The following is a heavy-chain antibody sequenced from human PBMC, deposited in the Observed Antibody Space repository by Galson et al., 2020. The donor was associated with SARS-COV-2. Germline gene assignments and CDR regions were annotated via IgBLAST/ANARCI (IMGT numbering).Heavy chain of an antibody. J-gene: IGHJ4*02. CDR1: GESISSSYYY. Sequence: SETLSLTCTVSGESISSSYYYWAWIRQPPGKGLEWVGSVSYSGTTYSNPSLRGRVTISIDASKTQFSLKLSSATAADTAVYYCARVPYSSSWYVDYWGQGTLVAVSS. CDR3: ARVPYSSSWYVDY. V-gene: IGHV4-39*07. D-gene: IGHD6-13*01. CDR2: VSYSGTT.